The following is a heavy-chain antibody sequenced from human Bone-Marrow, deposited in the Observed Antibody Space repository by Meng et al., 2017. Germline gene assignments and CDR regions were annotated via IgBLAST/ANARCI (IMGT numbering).Heavy chain of an antibody. J-gene: IGHJ5*02. Sequence: QVQLQGAGPELVKPAGTLSLTCAVSGASISSSHWWGWVRQPPGKGLEWIGEIYHDGSTNYTPSLKSRVTISVDKSKNQFSLKLSSVTAADTAVYYCARAAYDIWSGYAPWGQGSLVTVSS. CDR3: ARAAYDIWSGYAP. CDR2: IYHDGST. CDR1: GASISSSHW. V-gene: IGHV4-4*02. D-gene: IGHD3-3*01.